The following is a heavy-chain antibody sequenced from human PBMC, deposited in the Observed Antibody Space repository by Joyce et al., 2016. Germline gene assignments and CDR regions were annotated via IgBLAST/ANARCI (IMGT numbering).Heavy chain of an antibody. J-gene: IGHJ4*02. Sequence: VQLQESGPGLVKPSQTLSLTCTVSGDAVSGGNYYWSWIRQHPGKGLEWIGYIYYRGTPYDNPSLKSRLTISIDTSNNRLSLKLRSVTAADTALYYCARVPSRGGGYYFDYWGQGTLVTVSS. CDR2: IYYRGTP. D-gene: IGHD3-10*01. CDR1: GDAVSGGNYY. CDR3: ARVPSRGGGYYFDY. V-gene: IGHV4-30-4*01.